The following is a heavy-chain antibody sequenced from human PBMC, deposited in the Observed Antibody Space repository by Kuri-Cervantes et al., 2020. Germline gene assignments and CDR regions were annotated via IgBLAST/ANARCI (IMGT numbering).Heavy chain of an antibody. CDR2: ISYDGSNK. CDR1: GFTFSSYA. Sequence: GESLKISCAASGFTFSSYAMHWVRQAPGKGLEWVAVISYDGSNKYYADSVKGRFTISRDNSKNTLYLQMNSLRAEDTAVYYCTREGTAIFSYFDYWGQGTLVTVSS. D-gene: IGHD5-18*01. J-gene: IGHJ4*02. V-gene: IGHV3-30-3*01. CDR3: TREGTAIFSYFDY.